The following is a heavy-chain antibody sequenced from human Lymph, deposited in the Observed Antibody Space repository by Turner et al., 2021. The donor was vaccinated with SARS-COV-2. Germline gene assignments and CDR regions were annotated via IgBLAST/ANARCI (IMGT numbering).Heavy chain of an antibody. CDR1: GFTFSSYA. V-gene: IGHV3-30-3*01. D-gene: IGHD3-10*01. CDR2: ISFDGNNK. J-gene: IGHJ4*02. CDR3: ARGDYYGSGTYPGKTFDY. Sequence: QVQLVESGGGVVQHGRSLRLSCAAYGFTFSSYAMHWVRQAPGKGLEWVAVISFDGNNKYYTDSVKGRFTISRDNSKNTLYLQLNSLRPEDTAVYYCARGDYYGSGTYPGKTFDYWGQGTLVTVSS.